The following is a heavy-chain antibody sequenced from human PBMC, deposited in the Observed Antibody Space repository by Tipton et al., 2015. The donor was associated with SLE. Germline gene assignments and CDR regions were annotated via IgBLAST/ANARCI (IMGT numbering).Heavy chain of an antibody. Sequence: TLSLTCAVYGWSFSGYYWTWIRQPPGKGLEWIGEINHSGTTNYNPSLKSRVTISIDTSMNQFSLKLNSVTAADTAVYYCARVGSWFPVDYWGQGTLVTVSS. V-gene: IGHV4-34*01. D-gene: IGHD6-13*01. CDR1: GWSFSGYY. J-gene: IGHJ4*02. CDR2: INHSGTT. CDR3: ARVGSWFPVDY.